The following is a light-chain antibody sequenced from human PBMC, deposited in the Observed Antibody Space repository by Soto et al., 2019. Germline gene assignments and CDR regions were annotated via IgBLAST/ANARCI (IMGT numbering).Light chain of an antibody. CDR2: KVS. J-gene: IGKJ1*01. CDR1: QSLVHSNGNTY. CDR3: MQLTQCPRT. Sequence: DIVMTQTPLSSHVTLGQPASISCRSSQSLVHSNGNTYLTWLQQRPGQPPRLLIYKVSNLFSGVPARFSASGSGTDFTLTISRVEAEDVGVYYCMQLTQCPRTFGQGTKVEIK. V-gene: IGKV2-24*01.